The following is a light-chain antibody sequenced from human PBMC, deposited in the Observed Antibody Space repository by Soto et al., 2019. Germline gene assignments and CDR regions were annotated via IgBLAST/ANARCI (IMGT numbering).Light chain of an antibody. CDR3: QYYDSSLT. Sequence: EIVLTPTPGSLSLSPGERATLSCRASQSVVSRLFAWSPQRPGQAPRLLIYGASRRATGIPERFTGRGSGTDFTLTISVLDHDDVADYYCQYYDSSLTFGLGTKVEIK. CDR1: QSVVSRL. V-gene: IGKV3-20*01. J-gene: IGKJ4*02. CDR2: GAS.